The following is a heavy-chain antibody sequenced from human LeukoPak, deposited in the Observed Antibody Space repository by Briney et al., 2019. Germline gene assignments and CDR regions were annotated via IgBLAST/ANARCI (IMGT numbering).Heavy chain of an antibody. J-gene: IGHJ4*02. Sequence: SETLSLTCTVSGGSISSHYWTWIRQPPGKGLEWIGYIYYSGSTNYNPSLKSRVTISVDTSKNQFSLKLSSVTAADTAVYYCARASLGSGSPLFDYWGQGTLVTVSS. CDR1: GGSISSHY. CDR3: ARASLGSGSPLFDY. V-gene: IGHV4-59*11. CDR2: IYYSGST. D-gene: IGHD3-10*01.